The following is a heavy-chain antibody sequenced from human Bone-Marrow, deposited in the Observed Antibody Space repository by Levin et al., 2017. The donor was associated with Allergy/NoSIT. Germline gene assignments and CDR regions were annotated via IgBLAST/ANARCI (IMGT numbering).Heavy chain of an antibody. J-gene: IGHJ4*02. CDR3: ARDPLDYGTDSGNY. CDR2: IYHGGRT. D-gene: IGHD4-17*01. V-gene: IGHV4-4*02. Sequence: SQTLSLTCTVSGGSISSSTWWSWVRQPPGKGLEWIGEIYHGGRTNYNPSLRSRVTMSVDKSQNQFSLNLNSVTAADTAVYYCARDPLDYGTDSGNYWGQGTLVTVSS. CDR1: GGSISSSTW.